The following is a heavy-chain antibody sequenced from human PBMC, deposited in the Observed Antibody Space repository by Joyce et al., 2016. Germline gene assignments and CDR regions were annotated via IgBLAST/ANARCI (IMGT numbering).Heavy chain of an antibody. CDR2: MNTDGSAI. D-gene: IGHD2-15*01. CDR3: VREGGGIYFDY. J-gene: IGHJ4*02. V-gene: IGHV3-74*01. Sequence: EVQLVESGGGLVQPGGSLRLSCAASGFTFSSYWMHWVRQAPGKGLVCVSRMNTDGSAINYADSVKGRFTISRDNAKDTVYLQMNSLRDEDTAVYYCVREGGGIYFDYWGQGTLVTVSS. CDR1: GFTFSSYW.